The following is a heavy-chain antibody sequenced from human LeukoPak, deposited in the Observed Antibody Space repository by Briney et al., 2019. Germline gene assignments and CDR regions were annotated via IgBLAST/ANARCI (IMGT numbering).Heavy chain of an antibody. CDR2: IWYDGSDK. V-gene: IGHV3-33*01. J-gene: IGHJ4*02. Sequence: PGRSLRLSCAASGLTFSSYGMHWVRQAPGKGLEWVAVIWYDGSDKYYADSVKGRFTISRDNSKNTLYLQLNSLRDEDTAVYHCARGARADSSGYCDYWGQGILVTVSS. CDR3: ARGARADSSGYCDY. CDR1: GLTFSSYG. D-gene: IGHD3-22*01.